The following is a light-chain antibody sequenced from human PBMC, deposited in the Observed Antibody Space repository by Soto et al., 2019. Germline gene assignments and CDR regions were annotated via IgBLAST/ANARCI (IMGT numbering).Light chain of an antibody. J-gene: IGKJ3*01. CDR2: GES. Sequence: VLAPSAATVSLYPGASSTLSGMVSPSVRTYLAWYQPKPGQDPRILIYGESTRATGIPARFSGSGSGTEFTLTILILESDEFAVGYCKQYYNLTVFGPGTMLDIK. V-gene: IGKV3-15*01. CDR1: PSVRTY. CDR3: KQYYNLTV.